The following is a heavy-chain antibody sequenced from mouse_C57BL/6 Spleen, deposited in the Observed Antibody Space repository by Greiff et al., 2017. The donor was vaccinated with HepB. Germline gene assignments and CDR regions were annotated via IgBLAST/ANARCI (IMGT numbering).Heavy chain of an antibody. J-gene: IGHJ3*01. CDR2: IRLKSDNYAT. CDR1: GFTFSNYW. D-gene: IGHD2-12*01. V-gene: IGHV6-3*01. CDR3: AYSAWFAY. Sequence: DVQLVESGGGLVQPGGSMKLSCVASGFTFSNYWMNWVRQSPEKGLEWVAQIRLKSDNYATHYAESVKGRFTISRDDSKSSVYLKINNLRAEDTGIYYSAYSAWFAYWGQGTLVTVSA.